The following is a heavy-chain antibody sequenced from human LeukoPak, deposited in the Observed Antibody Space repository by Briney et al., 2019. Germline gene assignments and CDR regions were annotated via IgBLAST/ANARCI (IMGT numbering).Heavy chain of an antibody. V-gene: IGHV3-30*04. Sequence: GGSLRLSCAASGFTLSSYAMHWVRQAPGKGLEWVAVISYDGSNEYYADSVKGRFTISRDNSKNTLYLQMNSLRAEDTAVYYCARDPRQYSRDLQPLFDYWGQGTLVTVSS. CDR2: ISYDGSNE. CDR3: ARDPRQYSRDLQPLFDY. CDR1: GFTLSSYA. J-gene: IGHJ4*02. D-gene: IGHD6-6*01.